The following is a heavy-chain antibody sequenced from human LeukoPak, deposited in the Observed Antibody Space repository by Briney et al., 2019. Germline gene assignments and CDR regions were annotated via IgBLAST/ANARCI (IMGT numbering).Heavy chain of an antibody. CDR3: AHISDVVPAAYDAFDI. J-gene: IGHJ3*02. CDR2: IYWDDDK. Sequence: SGPTLVKPTQTLTLTCTFSGFSLSTSGVGVGWIRQPPGKALEWLALIYWDDDKRYSPSLKSRLTITKDTSKNQVVLTMTNMDPVDTATYYCAHISDVVPAAYDAFDIWGQGTMVTVSS. D-gene: IGHD2-2*01. CDR1: GFSLSTSGVG. V-gene: IGHV2-5*02.